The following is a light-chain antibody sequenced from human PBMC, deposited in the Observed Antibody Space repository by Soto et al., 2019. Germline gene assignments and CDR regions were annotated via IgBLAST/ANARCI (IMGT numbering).Light chain of an antibody. CDR3: QQYSSYPLT. Sequence: DIQMTQSPSTLSASVGDRVTISCRASQSISSWLAWYQQKPGKAPKLLIYKAASLGSGGPSRFSGSGSGAVFTLTISSLQPDDFASYGCQQYSSYPLTVGGGTKVEIK. CDR2: KAA. J-gene: IGKJ4*01. CDR1: QSISSW. V-gene: IGKV1-5*03.